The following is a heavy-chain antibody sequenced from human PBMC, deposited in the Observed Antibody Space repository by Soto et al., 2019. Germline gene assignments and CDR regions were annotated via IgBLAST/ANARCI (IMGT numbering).Heavy chain of an antibody. Sequence: GGSLRLSCAASGFTFTNVWMNWVRQAPGKGLEWVGRIKSKTDGGTIDYAAPVKGRFTISRDDSKNTLYLQMNSLKTEDTAVYYCTTTLWFGESLRSDFWGQGTLVTVSS. J-gene: IGHJ4*02. CDR2: IKSKTDGGTI. V-gene: IGHV3-15*01. CDR1: GFTFTNVW. CDR3: TTTLWFGESLRSDF. D-gene: IGHD3-10*01.